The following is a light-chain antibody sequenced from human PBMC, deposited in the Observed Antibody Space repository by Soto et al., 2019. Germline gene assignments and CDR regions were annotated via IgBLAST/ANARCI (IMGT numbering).Light chain of an antibody. CDR1: QDISNF. J-gene: IGKJ2*01. Sequence: EIVLAQSPATLSLSPGERATLSCRASQDISNFLAWYQQRPGQAPRLLIYDASNRATGIPARFSGSGSGTDFTLTCVGLEPEDFAIYYCQQRASWPPFTFGQGTKLEV. CDR2: DAS. CDR3: QQRASWPPFT. V-gene: IGKV3-11*01.